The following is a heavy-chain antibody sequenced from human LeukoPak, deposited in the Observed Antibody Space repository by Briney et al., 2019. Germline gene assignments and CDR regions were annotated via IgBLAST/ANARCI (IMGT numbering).Heavy chain of an antibody. CDR2: ISWNSNTI. J-gene: IGHJ4*02. V-gene: IGHV3-9*01. CDR1: GFTFVDYA. Sequence: GRSLRLSCVASGFTFVDYAMHWVRQGPGKGLEWVSGISWNSNTIRYADSVKGRFTLSRDNAKNSLVLEMNSLKDEDTAFYYCARGRAVANYFDYWGQGILVTVSS. D-gene: IGHD6-19*01. CDR3: ARGRAVANYFDY.